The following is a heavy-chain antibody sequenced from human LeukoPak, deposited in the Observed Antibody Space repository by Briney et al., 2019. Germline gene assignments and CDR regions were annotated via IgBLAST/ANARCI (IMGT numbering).Heavy chain of an antibody. D-gene: IGHD3-9*01. CDR2: INHSGST. J-gene: IGHJ4*02. CDR1: GGSFSGYY. CDR3: ARGKRYFDWLFTSPGFDY. Sequence: SETLSLTCAVYGGSFSGYYWSWIRQPPGKGLEWIGEINHSGSTNYNPSLKSRVTISVDTSKNQFSLKLSSVTAADTAVYYCARGKRYFDWLFTSPGFDYWGQGTLVTVSS. V-gene: IGHV4-34*01.